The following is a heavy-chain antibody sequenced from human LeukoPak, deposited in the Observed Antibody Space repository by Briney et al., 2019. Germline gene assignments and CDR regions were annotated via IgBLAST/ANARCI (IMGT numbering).Heavy chain of an antibody. CDR2: IIPIFGTA. J-gene: IGHJ5*02. Sequence: SVQVSCKASGGAFSSYAISWVRQAPGQGREWMGGIIPIFGTANYAQKFQGRVTITADKSTSTAYMELSSLRSEDTAVYYCARVSFTMVRGVIISGPNWFDPWGQGTLVTVSS. CDR3: ARVSFTMVRGVIISGPNWFDP. V-gene: IGHV1-69*06. D-gene: IGHD3-10*01. CDR1: GGAFSSYA.